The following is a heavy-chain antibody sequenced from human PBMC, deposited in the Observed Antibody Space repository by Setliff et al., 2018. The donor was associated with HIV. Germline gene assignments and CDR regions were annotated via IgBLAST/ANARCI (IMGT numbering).Heavy chain of an antibody. CDR1: GYTFTSYY. CDR2: INPSGGGT. CDR3: AREALHAGGWRGAFDI. Sequence: ASVKVSCKASGYTFTSYYIHWVRQAPGQGLEWMGIINPSGGGTTYAQTLQDRVTMSRDTSTSTVYMELSSLRSEDTAVYYCAREALHAGGWRGAFDIWGQGTMVTVSS. D-gene: IGHD6-19*01. V-gene: IGHV1-46*01. J-gene: IGHJ3*02.